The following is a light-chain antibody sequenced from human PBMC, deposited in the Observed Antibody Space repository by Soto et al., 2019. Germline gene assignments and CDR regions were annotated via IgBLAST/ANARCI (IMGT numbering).Light chain of an antibody. Sequence: QAVVTQPPSVSGAPGQRVTISCTGSSSNIGAGFDVHWYQQLPGTAPKLLIYGNSNRPSGVPDRISGSKSGASASLAITGLQAEDEADYRCQSFDSSLSGYVFGTGTKLTVL. CDR2: GNS. CDR3: QSFDSSLSGYV. CDR1: SSNIGAGFD. J-gene: IGLJ1*01. V-gene: IGLV1-40*03.